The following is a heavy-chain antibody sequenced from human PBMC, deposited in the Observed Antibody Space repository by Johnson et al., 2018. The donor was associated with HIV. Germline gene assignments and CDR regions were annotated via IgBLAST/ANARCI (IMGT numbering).Heavy chain of an antibody. CDR3: TTLGYCSGGSCYAGRGFDI. D-gene: IGHD2-15*01. J-gene: IGHJ3*02. Sequence: VQLVESGGGLVKPGGSLRLSCAASGFTFSNAWMSWVRLAPGKGLEWVGRIKSKTDGGTTDYAAPVKGRFTISRDDSKNTLYLQMNSLKTEDTAVYYCTTLGYCSGGSCYAGRGFDIWGQGTMVTVSS. CDR1: GFTFSNAW. V-gene: IGHV3-15*01. CDR2: IKSKTDGGTT.